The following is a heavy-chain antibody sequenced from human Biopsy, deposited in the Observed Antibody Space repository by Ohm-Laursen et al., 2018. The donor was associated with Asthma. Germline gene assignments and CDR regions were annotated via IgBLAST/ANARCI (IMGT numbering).Heavy chain of an antibody. D-gene: IGHD2-2*02. CDR2: IDQSGYT. CDR3: ARAAITGIRGWFDP. Sequence: TLSLTCTVYGGYLTGHYWNWIRQPPGKGLEWIGEIDQSGYTNYNPSLKSRVTISADTSKNQFHLNLSSVTAADTAVYFCARAAITGIRGWFDPWGQGTLVIVSS. V-gene: IGHV4-34*01. J-gene: IGHJ5*02. CDR1: GGYLTGHY.